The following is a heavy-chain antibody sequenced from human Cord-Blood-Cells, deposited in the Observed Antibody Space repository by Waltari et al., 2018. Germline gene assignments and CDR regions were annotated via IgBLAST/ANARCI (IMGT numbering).Heavy chain of an antibody. V-gene: IGHV4-34*01. D-gene: IGHD4-17*01. CDR2: INHSGST. J-gene: IGHJ4*02. CDR3: ASSMRTTVTFDY. CDR1: GGSFSGYY. Sequence: QVQLQQWGAGLLKPSETLSLTCAVYGGSFSGYYWSWIRQPPGKGREWIGEINHSGSTNYNPSLKSRVTISVDTSKNQFSLKLSSVTAADTAVYYCASSMRTTVTFDYWGQGTLVTVSS.